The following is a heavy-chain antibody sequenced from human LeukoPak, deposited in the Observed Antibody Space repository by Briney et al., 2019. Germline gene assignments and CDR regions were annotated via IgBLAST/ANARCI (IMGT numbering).Heavy chain of an antibody. Sequence: GGSLRLSCAASGFTFSDYYMSWIRQAPGKGLEWLSYISSSGSTIYYPDSVKGRFTISRDNAKNSLYLQMNSLRAEDTAVYYCARDSAVRGRYYFDYWGQGTLVTVSS. J-gene: IGHJ4*02. CDR2: ISSSGSTI. CDR3: ARDSAVRGRYYFDY. CDR1: GFTFSDYY. D-gene: IGHD3-10*01. V-gene: IGHV3-11*01.